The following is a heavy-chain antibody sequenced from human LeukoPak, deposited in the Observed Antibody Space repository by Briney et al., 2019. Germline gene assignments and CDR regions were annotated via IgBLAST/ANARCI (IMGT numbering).Heavy chain of an antibody. CDR1: GFILSTAE. CDR3: ARARWVTDTQNFDY. J-gene: IGHJ4*02. Sequence: GGSLRLSCVASGFILSTAEMNWVRQAPGRGLDRVSLIASDGTIYYADSVRGRFTLSRDNAKNSLYLQMNSLRAEDTAGYYCARARWVTDTQNFDYWGQGSLVTVP. V-gene: IGHV3-48*03. D-gene: IGHD2-21*02. CDR2: IASDGTI.